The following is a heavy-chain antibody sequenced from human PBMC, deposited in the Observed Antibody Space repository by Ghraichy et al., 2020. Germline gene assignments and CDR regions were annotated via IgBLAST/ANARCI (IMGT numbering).Heavy chain of an antibody. CDR1: GGSFSGYY. CDR3: ARGDLDFWSGYQPTFDY. Sequence: SETLSLTCAVYGGSFSGYYWSWIRQPPGKGLEWIGEINHSGSTNYNPSLKSRVTISVDTSKNQFSLKLSSVTAADTAVYYCARGDLDFWSGYQPTFDYWGQGTLVTVSS. D-gene: IGHD3-3*01. V-gene: IGHV4-34*01. CDR2: INHSGST. J-gene: IGHJ4*02.